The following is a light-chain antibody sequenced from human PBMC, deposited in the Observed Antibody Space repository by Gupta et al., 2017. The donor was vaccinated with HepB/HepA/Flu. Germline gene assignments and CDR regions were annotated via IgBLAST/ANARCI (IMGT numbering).Light chain of an antibody. CDR3: QAYDDNNWV. J-gene: IGLJ3*02. Sequence: NLMLPQPHSVSESPVKTVTISCTGSSVRIATNYVHWYQQRPGSAPTTMIYEDSKRPSGVPDRFSGSNDRSSNTASLTIAGTKTEAEDDYYCQAYDDNNWVFGGGTKVTVL. CDR1: SVRIATNY. V-gene: IGLV6-57*02. CDR2: EDS.